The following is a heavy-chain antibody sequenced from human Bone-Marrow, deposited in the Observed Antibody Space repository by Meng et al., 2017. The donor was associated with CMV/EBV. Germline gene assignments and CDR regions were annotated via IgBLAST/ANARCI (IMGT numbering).Heavy chain of an antibody. D-gene: IGHD3-10*01. Sequence: SVKVSCKASGGTFSSYAISWERQAPGQGLEWMGGIIPIFGTANYAQKFQGRVTITADESTSTAYMELSSLRSEDTAVYYCARDATEWFGEINRGTYYGMDVWGQGTTVTVSS. V-gene: IGHV1-69*13. CDR1: GGTFSSYA. CDR3: ARDATEWFGEINRGTYYGMDV. J-gene: IGHJ6*02. CDR2: IIPIFGTA.